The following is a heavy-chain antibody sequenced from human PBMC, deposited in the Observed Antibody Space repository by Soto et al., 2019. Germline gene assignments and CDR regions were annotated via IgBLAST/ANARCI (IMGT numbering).Heavy chain of an antibody. D-gene: IGHD2-15*01. CDR3: ARDRCGSCRGGWFDP. CDR1: GDTFSSYA. CDR2: IIPIFGTA. J-gene: IGHJ5*02. Sequence: SVKVSCKASGDTFSSYAISWVLQAPGQGLEWMGGIIPIFGTANYAQKFQGRVTITADKSTSTAYMELSSLRSEDTAVYYCARDRCGSCRGGWFDPWGQGTLVTVYS. V-gene: IGHV1-69*06.